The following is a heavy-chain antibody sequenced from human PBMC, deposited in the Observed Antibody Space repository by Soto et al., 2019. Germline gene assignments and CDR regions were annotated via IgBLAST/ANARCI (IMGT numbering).Heavy chain of an antibody. CDR1: GGSFSPYF. CDR2: INHSGST. J-gene: IGHJ2*01. D-gene: IGHD6-19*01. V-gene: IGHV4-34*01. Sequence: QVQLQQWGAGLLKPSETLSLTCAVYGGSFSPYFWSWIRQPPGKGLEWIGKINHSGSTNYNPSLTRRATLSVDTAKNQVSLKLTSVTAADTAVYYCARLASGWQYYYFDFWGRGTPVTVSS. CDR3: ARLASGWQYYYFDF.